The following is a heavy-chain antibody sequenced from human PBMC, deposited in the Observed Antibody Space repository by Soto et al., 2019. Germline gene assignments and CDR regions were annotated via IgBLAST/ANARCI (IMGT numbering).Heavy chain of an antibody. CDR3: AQVLSKNYYYPFDF. Sequence: GGSLRLSFTASRFTFSDYAIALVRQAPGKGLEWVSTMSGGSSVTYYGDSVKGRFSISRDNAKKPLFMQLNRLSAEDTATYYCAQVLSKNYYYPFDFWGQGTQVTVSS. CDR2: MSGGSSVT. CDR1: RFTFSDYA. J-gene: IGHJ4*02. V-gene: IGHV3-23*01. D-gene: IGHD3-10*01.